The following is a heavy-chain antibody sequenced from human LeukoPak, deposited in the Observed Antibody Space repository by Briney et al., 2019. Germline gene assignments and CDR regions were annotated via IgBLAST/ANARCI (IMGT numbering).Heavy chain of an antibody. CDR3: AREGIRFYDSFAYYFDY. CDR1: GFTFSSYD. CDR2: IKQDGSEK. Sequence: GGSLRLSCAASGFTFSSYDMHWVRQAPGKGLEWVANIKQDGSEKYYVDSVKGRFTISRDNAKNSLYLQMNSLRAEDTAVYYCAREGIRFYDSFAYYFDYWGQGTLVTVSS. J-gene: IGHJ4*02. D-gene: IGHD3-3*01. V-gene: IGHV3-7*03.